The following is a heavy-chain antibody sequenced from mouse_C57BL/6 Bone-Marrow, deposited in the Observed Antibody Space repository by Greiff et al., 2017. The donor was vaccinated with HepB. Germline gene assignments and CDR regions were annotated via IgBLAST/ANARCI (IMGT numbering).Heavy chain of an antibody. CDR3: ARQGVRGYFDV. D-gene: IGHD2-14*01. Sequence: EVKLVESGGGLVQPGESLKLSCESNEYEFPSHDMSWVRKTPEKRLELVAAINSDGGSTYYPDTMERRFILSRDNTKKNLYLQMSSLRSEDTALYYCARQGVRGYFDVWGTGTTVTVSA. CDR2: INSDGGST. J-gene: IGHJ1*03. V-gene: IGHV5-2*03. CDR1: EYEFPSHD.